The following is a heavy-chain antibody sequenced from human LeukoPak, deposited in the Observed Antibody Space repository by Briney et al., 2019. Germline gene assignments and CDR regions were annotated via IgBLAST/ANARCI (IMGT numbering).Heavy chain of an antibody. CDR2: INPTGGST. V-gene: IGHV1-46*01. D-gene: IGHD6-6*01. CDR3: ARRSSPWGHWFDP. CDR1: GYTFPSYF. J-gene: IGHJ5*02. Sequence: GASVKVSCKASGYTFPSYFMHWVRQAPGQGLEWMGIINPTGGSTTYAQKFQGRVTMTRDTSTSTVYMELSSLRSDDTAVYYCARRSSPWGHWFDPWGQGTLVTVSS.